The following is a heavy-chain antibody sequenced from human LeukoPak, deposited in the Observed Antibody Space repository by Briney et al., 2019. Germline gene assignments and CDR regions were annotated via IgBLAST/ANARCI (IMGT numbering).Heavy chain of an antibody. D-gene: IGHD3-22*01. CDR3: ARDPLNYYDITGQAQDS. V-gene: IGHV3-23*01. J-gene: IGHJ4*02. CDR1: GFTFSNFG. CDR2: ISGSGGST. Sequence: PGGSLRLSCAASGFTFSNFGMSWVRQAPGKGLEWVSVISGSGGSTYYADSVKGRFTISRDNSKNTLYLQMNSLRAEDTAVYYCARDPLNYYDITGQAQDSWGQGTLVTVSS.